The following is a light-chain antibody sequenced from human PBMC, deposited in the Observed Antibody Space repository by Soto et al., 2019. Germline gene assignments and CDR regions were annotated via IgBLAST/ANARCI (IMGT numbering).Light chain of an antibody. CDR1: QAIRSD. CDR3: LQDYKYPLT. Sequence: AVQMTQSPSSLSASVGDRVTITCRASQAIRSDLGWYQMHPGKVPKLLIYAASNLQSGVPSRCIGRGYGTDFPLTISILQPEDFATYYCLQDYKYPLTFGQGTKVEI. V-gene: IGKV1-6*01. J-gene: IGKJ1*01. CDR2: AAS.